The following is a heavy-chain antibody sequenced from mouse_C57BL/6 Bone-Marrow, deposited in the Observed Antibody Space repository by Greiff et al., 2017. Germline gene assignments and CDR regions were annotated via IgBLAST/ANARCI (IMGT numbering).Heavy chain of an antibody. CDR2: LLPGSGST. J-gene: IGHJ1*03. D-gene: IGHD1-1*02. CDR3: SIRWLCYWYCDV. V-gene: IGHV1-9*01. Sequence: QVQLQQSGAELMKPGASVKLSCKATGYTFTGYWIEWVKQRPGHGLEWIGELLPGSGSTNYNEKFKGKATFTADTSSNTAYMQLSSLPTDDAAIFYCSIRWLCYWYCDVWGTGTTVTVSS. CDR1: GYTFTGYW.